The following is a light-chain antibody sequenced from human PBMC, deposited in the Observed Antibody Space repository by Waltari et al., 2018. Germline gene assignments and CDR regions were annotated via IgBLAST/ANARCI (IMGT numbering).Light chain of an antibody. V-gene: IGLV1-44*01. Sequence: QSVLTQPPSASGTPGQRVTIACSGSQSTGGDNGVNWYHQVPGTAPKLVIYRNDQRPSGVPDRFTASKSGTSASLAISGLQSEDEGDYYCATWDDSPTGRWVFGGGTRVTVL. CDR3: ATWDDSPTGRWV. CDR2: RND. J-gene: IGLJ3*02. CDR1: QSTGGDNG.